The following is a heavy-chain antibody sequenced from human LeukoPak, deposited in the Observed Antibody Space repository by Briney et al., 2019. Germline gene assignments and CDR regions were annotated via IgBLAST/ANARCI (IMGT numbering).Heavy chain of an antibody. CDR3: ARVSGITMIVVLQSDAFDI. D-gene: IGHD3-22*01. J-gene: IGHJ3*02. V-gene: IGHV4-39*07. CDR1: GGSISSSSYY. Sequence: SETLSLTYTVSGGSISSSSYYWGWIRQPPGKGLEWIGSVSYSGSTYYNPSLKSRVAISVDTSKNQFSLKLSSVTAADTAVYYCARVSGITMIVVLQSDAFDIWGQGTLVTVSS. CDR2: VSYSGST.